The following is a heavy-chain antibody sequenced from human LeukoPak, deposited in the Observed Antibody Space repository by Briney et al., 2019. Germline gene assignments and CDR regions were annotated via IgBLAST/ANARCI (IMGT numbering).Heavy chain of an antibody. V-gene: IGHV1-69*05. CDR3: ARGRSYGDYALFAY. J-gene: IGHJ4*02. CDR2: IIPIFGTA. CDR1: GGTFSSYA. Sequence: SVKVSCKASGGTFSSYAISWVRQAPGQGLEWMGGIIPIFGTANYAQKFQGRVTITTDESTSTAYMELSSLRSEDTAVHYCARGRSYGDYALFAYWGQGTLVTVSS. D-gene: IGHD4-17*01.